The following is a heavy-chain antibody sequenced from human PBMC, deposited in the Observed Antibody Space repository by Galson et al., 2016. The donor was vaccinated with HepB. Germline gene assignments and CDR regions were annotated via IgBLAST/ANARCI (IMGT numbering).Heavy chain of an antibody. CDR3: VNFILAGDS. J-gene: IGHJ5*01. CDR1: GFDFSRHG. D-gene: IGHD2-8*02. V-gene: IGHV3-30*18. Sequence: SLRLSCAASGFDFSRHGMHWVRQTPGKGLEWLAVISNDGSTKYYGDHVRGRFTITRDNSQDTLYLQLSSLRLEDTGLYHCVNFILAGDSWGQGTLVTVSS. CDR2: ISNDGSTK.